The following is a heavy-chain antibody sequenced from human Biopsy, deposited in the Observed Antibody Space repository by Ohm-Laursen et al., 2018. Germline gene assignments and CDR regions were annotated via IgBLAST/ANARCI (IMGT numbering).Heavy chain of an antibody. CDR2: ISSGGTTI. CDR1: GFPFSDYY. CDR3: ARWYGDLFYYYNGMDV. D-gene: IGHD3-10*01. Sequence: SLRLSCSASGFPFSDYYMRWIRQAPGKGLEWVSYISSGGTTIYYADSVKGRVTISRDNANNSVSLQMNNLRVDDTAVYYCARWYGDLFYYYNGMDVWGQGTTVTVSS. V-gene: IGHV3-11*04. J-gene: IGHJ6*02.